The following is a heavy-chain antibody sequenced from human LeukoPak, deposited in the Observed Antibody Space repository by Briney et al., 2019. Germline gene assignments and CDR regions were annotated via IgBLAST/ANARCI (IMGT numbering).Heavy chain of an antibody. J-gene: IGHJ4*02. CDR2: ITISGGTT. CDR1: GFTFSSYA. D-gene: IGHD3-3*01. Sequence: GSLRLSCAASGFTFSSYAMGWVRQAPGKGLERVSDITISGGTTHFYSDSAKGRFTISRDNSKNTLYLQMNSLRAEDTAVYYCAKALSYYDFWSGYYNGGFDYWGQGTLVTVSS. V-gene: IGHV3-23*01. CDR3: AKALSYYDFWSGYYNGGFDY.